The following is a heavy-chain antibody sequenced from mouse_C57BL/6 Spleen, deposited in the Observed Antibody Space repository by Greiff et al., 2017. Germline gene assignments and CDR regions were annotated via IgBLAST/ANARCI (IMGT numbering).Heavy chain of an antibody. Sequence: DVMLVESGGGLVQPGGSLSLSCAASGFTFTDYYMSWVRQPPGKALEWLGFIRNKANGYTTEYSASVKGRFTISRDNSQSILYLQMNALRAEDSATYYCARYDYGSSYYWYFDVWGTGTTVTVSS. V-gene: IGHV7-3*01. D-gene: IGHD1-1*01. CDR2: IRNKANGYTT. CDR3: ARYDYGSSYYWYFDV. J-gene: IGHJ1*03. CDR1: GFTFTDYY.